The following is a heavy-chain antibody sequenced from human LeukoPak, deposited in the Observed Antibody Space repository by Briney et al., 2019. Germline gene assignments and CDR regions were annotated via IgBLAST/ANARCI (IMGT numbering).Heavy chain of an antibody. CDR3: ARVGENYYYMDV. Sequence: SETLSLTCAVYGGSFSGYYWSWIRQPPGKGLEWIGEINHSGSTNYNPSLKSRVTISVDTSKNQFSLKLSSVTAADTAVYYCARVGENYYYMDVWGKGTTVTVSS. D-gene: IGHD3-10*01. J-gene: IGHJ6*03. CDR2: INHSGST. V-gene: IGHV4-34*01. CDR1: GGSFSGYY.